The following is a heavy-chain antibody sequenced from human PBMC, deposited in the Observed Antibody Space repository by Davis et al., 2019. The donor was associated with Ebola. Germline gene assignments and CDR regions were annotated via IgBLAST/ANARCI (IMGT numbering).Heavy chain of an antibody. J-gene: IGHJ4*02. V-gene: IGHV3-48*04. D-gene: IGHD2/OR15-2a*01. CDR3: ARDGFLSPDG. CDR1: GFTFSSYS. Sequence: GESLKISCAASGFTFSSYSMNWVRQAPGKGLEWVSYISSSSSTIYYADSVKGRFTISRDNAKNSMYLQMNSLRAEDTAVYYCARDGFLSPDGWGQGTLVTVSS. CDR2: ISSSSSTI.